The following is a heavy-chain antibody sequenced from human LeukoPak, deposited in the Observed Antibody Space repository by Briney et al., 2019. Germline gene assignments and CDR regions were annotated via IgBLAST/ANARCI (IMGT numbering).Heavy chain of an antibody. CDR3: AREGGSHLGFDY. Sequence: GGSLRLSCAAPGFTFSNYWMHWVRQAPGKGLVWVSRINTDGSSTSYADSVKGRFTISRDNAKNTLYLQMNSLRAEDTAVYYCAREGGSHLGFDYWGQGILVTVSS. J-gene: IGHJ4*02. D-gene: IGHD1-26*01. CDR2: INTDGSST. V-gene: IGHV3-74*01. CDR1: GFTFSNYW.